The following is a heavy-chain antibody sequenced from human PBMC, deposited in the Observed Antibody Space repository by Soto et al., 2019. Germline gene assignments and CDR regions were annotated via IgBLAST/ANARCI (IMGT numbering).Heavy chain of an antibody. Sequence: ASVKVSCKASGYTFVGYYIHWVRQAPGHGLEWMGWINPNTGVTIYTQKFQGRVTLTRDTSITTAYMELSRLSSDDTAVYYCAKDSHYDTLTGYSSYSFLVSGPATVVSVSS. D-gene: IGHD3-9*01. V-gene: IGHV1-2*02. CDR3: AKDSHYDTLTGYSSYSFLV. J-gene: IGHJ3*01. CDR2: INPNTGVT. CDR1: GYTFVGYY.